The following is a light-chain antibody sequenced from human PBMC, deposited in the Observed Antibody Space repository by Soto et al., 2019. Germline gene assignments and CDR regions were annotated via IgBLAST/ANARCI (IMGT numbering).Light chain of an antibody. V-gene: IGKV3-15*01. CDR1: QSVGNN. J-gene: IGKJ4*01. Sequence: EIVVTQSPATLSVSPGERATLSCRASQSVGNNFAWYQQKPGQAPRLLIFATSTRATGVPARFSGSGSGTEFTLTISGLQSEDFAVYYCQQYGGWPLTCGGGAKDEIE. CDR3: QQYGGWPLT. CDR2: ATS.